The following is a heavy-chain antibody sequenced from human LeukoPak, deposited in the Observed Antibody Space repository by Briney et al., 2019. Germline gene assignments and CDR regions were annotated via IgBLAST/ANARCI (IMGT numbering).Heavy chain of an antibody. CDR3: ARASVSDPGLDY. CDR1: GGSFSGYY. CDR2: INHSGST. D-gene: IGHD3/OR15-3a*01. V-gene: IGHV4-34*01. J-gene: IGHJ4*02. Sequence: SETLSLTCAVYGGSFSGYYWSWIRQPPGKGLEWIGEINHSGSTNYNPSLKSRVTISVGTCKNQFSLKLSSVTAADTAVYYCARASVSDPGLDYWGQGTLVTVSS.